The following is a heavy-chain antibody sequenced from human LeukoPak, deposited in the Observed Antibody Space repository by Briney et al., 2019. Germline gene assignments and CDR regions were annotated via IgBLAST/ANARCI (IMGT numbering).Heavy chain of an antibody. CDR1: GFSFNNFA. D-gene: IGHD4-11*01. CDR2: ISGRGDTI. V-gene: IGHV3-23*01. Sequence: GGSLRLSCAASGFSFNNFAMNWARQAPGKGLEGVSAISGRGDTIFYADSVKGRFTISRDNSRNTLFLQMNSLRAEDSATYYCAKTDFSTGPYDYWGQGTLVTVSS. J-gene: IGHJ4*02. CDR3: AKTDFSTGPYDY.